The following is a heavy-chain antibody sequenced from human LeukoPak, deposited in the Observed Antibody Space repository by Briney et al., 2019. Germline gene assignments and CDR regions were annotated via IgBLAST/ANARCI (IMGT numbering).Heavy chain of an antibody. D-gene: IGHD6-19*01. J-gene: IGHJ4*02. CDR1: GGSISSGSYY. CDR2: IYTSGST. CDR3: AREEQWLGNDY. V-gene: IGHV4-61*02. Sequence: SVTLSLTCTVSGGSISSGSYYWSWIRQPAGKGLEWIGRIYTSGSTNYNPSLKSRVTISVDTSKNQFSLKLSSVTAADTAVYYCAREEQWLGNDYWGQGTLVTVSS.